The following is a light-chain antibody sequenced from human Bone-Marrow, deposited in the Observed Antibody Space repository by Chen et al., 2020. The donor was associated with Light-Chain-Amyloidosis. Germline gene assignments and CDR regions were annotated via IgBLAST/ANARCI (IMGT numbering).Light chain of an antibody. CDR2: RDT. Sequence: SYPLTQPPSFSVSPGQTARITCSGDDLPTKYAYWYQQKPGQAPVLVIHRDTERPSGISERFSGSSSGTTATLTISGVQAEDEADYHCQSADSSGTYEVIFGGGTKLTVL. V-gene: IGLV3-25*03. CDR1: DLPTKY. CDR3: QSADSSGTYEVI. J-gene: IGLJ2*01.